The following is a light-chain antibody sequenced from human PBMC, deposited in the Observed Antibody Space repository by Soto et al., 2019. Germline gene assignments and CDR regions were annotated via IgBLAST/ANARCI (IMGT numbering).Light chain of an antibody. J-gene: IGLJ1*01. Sequence: QSALTQPAAVSGSLGQSITISCSGSGSDIGNYNLVSWYQQQPGKVPRLIIYEVNKGPSGVSNRFSGSKSGNTASLTISGLQAEDEAEYYCSSYTNINTRACVFGTGTKLTVL. CDR1: GSDIGNYNL. V-gene: IGLV2-14*02. CDR2: EVN. CDR3: SSYTNINTRACV.